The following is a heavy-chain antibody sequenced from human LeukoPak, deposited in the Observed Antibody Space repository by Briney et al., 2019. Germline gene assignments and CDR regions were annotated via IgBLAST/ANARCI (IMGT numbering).Heavy chain of an antibody. CDR2: XSWNSGSI. CDR1: X. J-gene: IGHJ3*02. D-gene: IGHD1-26*01. CDR3: AKAPPSLVGATGTFDI. Sequence: XXXXVXQAXXKGLEWVSXXSWNSGSIGYADSVKGRFTISRDNAKNSLYLQMNSLRAEDTALYYCAKAPPSLVGATGTFDIWGQGTMVTVSS. V-gene: IGHV3-9*01.